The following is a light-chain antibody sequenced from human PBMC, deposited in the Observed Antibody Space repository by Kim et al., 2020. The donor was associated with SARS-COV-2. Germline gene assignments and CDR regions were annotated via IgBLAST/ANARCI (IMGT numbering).Light chain of an antibody. Sequence: YELTQPPSVSVSPGQTASITCSGDKLGDKYACWYQQKPGQSPVLVIYQDSKRPSGIPERFSGSNSGNTATLTISGTQAMDEADYYCQAWDSSTAVVFGG. CDR2: QDS. J-gene: IGLJ2*01. V-gene: IGLV3-1*01. CDR3: QAWDSSTAVV. CDR1: KLGDKY.